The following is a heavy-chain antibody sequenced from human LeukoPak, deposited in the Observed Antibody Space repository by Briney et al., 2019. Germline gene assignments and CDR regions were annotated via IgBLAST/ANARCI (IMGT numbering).Heavy chain of an antibody. CDR3: ARDLGTAMGHYYYYYMDV. CDR1: GYTFTSYY. V-gene: IGHV1-46*01. CDR2: INPSGGST. D-gene: IGHD5-18*01. J-gene: IGHJ6*03. Sequence: ASVKVSCKASGYTFTSYYMHWVRQAPGQGLEWMGIINPSGGSTSYAQKFQGRVTMTRDMSTSTVYMELSSLRSEDTAVYYCARDLGTAMGHYYYYYMDVWGKGTTVTVSS.